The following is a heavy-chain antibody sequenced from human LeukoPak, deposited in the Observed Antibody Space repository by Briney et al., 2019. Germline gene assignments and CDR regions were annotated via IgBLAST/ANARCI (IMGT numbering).Heavy chain of an antibody. CDR2: MNPNSGKT. V-gene: IGHV1-8*01. D-gene: IGHD3-10*01. CDR3: ARAPASYGSGNDYSNDYGMGV. Sequence: ASVKVSCKASGNTFTNYDMNRVRQAPGQGLEWVGWMNPNSGKTGYAQKFQGRVSMTRDTSISTAYMELSSLRPEDTAVYYCARAPASYGSGNDYSNDYGMGVWGQGTTLTVTS. J-gene: IGHJ6*02. CDR1: GNTFTNYD.